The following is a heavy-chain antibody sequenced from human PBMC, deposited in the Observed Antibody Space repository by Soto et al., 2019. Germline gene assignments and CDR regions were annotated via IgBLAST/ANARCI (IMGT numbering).Heavy chain of an antibody. V-gene: IGHV4-34*01. CDR2: INHSGST. CDR1: GGSFGGYY. J-gene: IGHJ6*02. Sequence: SETLSLTCAVYGGSFGGYYWSWIGQPPGKGLEWIGEINHSGSTNYNPSLKSRVTISVDTSKNQFSLKLSSVTAADTAVYYCARVLPGYDYYGMDVWGQGTTGSVS. CDR3: ARVLPGYDYYGMDV.